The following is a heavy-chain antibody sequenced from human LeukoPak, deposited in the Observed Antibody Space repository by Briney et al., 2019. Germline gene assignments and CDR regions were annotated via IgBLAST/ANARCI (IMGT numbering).Heavy chain of an antibody. Sequence: SETLSLTCTVSGGSISSYYWSWIRQPPGKGLEWIGYIYTSGSTNYNPSLKSRVTISVDTSKNQFSLKLSSVTAADTAVYYCARDAPIDYGGNSNWFDPWGQGTLVTVSS. CDR3: ARDAPIDYGGNSNWFDP. J-gene: IGHJ5*02. CDR2: IYTSGST. D-gene: IGHD4-23*01. CDR1: GGSISSYY. V-gene: IGHV4-4*08.